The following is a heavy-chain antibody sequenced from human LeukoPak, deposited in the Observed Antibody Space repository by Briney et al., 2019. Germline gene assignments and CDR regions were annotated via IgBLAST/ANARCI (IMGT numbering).Heavy chain of an antibody. D-gene: IGHD3-16*01. V-gene: IGHV4-59*08. CDR2: ISYSGRT. J-gene: IGHJ4*02. CDR1: GGSIATYY. Sequence: WATLSLTRTVPGGSIATYYWSWIRQRPGKGLECIGYISYSGRTHFNPSLPSRDTMSIDTSKNQFSLNLSSVTAADTAVYYCATQYASQTLAYGYWGQGTLVTVSS. CDR3: ATQYASQTLAYGY.